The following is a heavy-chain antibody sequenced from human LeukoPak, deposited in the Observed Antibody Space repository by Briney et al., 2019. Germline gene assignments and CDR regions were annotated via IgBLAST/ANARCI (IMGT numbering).Heavy chain of an antibody. Sequence: SVKVSCKASGGSFGDFAIIWVRQAPGHGLEWLGRSVPMSDTKDYAQKFQGRVTFTTDESTTTAHMELSNLSPEDTAVYYCAATSIIFNWFDPWGQGTLVTVSS. D-gene: IGHD1-14*01. J-gene: IGHJ5*02. V-gene: IGHV1-69*05. CDR3: AATSIIFNWFDP. CDR1: GGSFGDFA. CDR2: SVPMSDTK.